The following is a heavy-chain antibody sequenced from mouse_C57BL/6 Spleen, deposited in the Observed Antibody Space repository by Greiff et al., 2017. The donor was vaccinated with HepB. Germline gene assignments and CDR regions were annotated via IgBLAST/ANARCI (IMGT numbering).Heavy chain of an antibody. Sequence: EVKLVESGGDLVKPGGSLKLSCAASGFTFSSYGMSWVRQTPDQRLEWVATISSGGSYTYYPDSVKGRFTISRDNAKNTLYLQMSSLKSEDTAMYYGASPDGDYGYWGQGTSVTVSS. D-gene: IGHD2-13*01. CDR1: GFTFSSYG. CDR3: ASPDGDYGY. CDR2: ISSGGSYT. V-gene: IGHV5-6*01. J-gene: IGHJ4*01.